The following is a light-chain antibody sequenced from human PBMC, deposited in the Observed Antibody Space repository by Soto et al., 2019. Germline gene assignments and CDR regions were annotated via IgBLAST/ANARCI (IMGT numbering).Light chain of an antibody. J-gene: IGLJ1*01. CDR2: GYT. CDR1: SSNIGAGYD. CDR3: QSYDSSLTGCYV. Sequence: QLVLTQPPSVSGAPGQRVTISCTGNSSNIGAGYDVHWYQQLPGTAPRLLIYGYTYRPSGVPDRFSGSKSGTSASLAITGLQAEDEADYYCQSYDSSLTGCYVFGTGTKLTVL. V-gene: IGLV1-40*01.